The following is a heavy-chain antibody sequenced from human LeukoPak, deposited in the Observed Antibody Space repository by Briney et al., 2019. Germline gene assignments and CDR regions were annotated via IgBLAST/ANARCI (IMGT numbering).Heavy chain of an antibody. J-gene: IGHJ4*02. D-gene: IGHD2-8*01. CDR1: GGSISSSNW. CDR3: TRENGAFSPFGF. Sequence: SGTLSLTCDVSGGSISSSNWWSWVLQPPGKGLEWIGEMYHSGSTNCDPSLKSRVTISVDKSRNQFSLNLRSVTAADTAIYYCTRENGAFSPFGFWGQGTVVTVSS. V-gene: IGHV4-4*02. CDR2: MYHSGST.